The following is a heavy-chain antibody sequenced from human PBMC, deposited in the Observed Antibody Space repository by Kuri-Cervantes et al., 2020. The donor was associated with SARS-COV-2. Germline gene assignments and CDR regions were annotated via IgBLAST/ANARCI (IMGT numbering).Heavy chain of an antibody. CDR2: IYYSGST. V-gene: IGHV4-59*08. CDR3: ARRSGSYSLWYCDL. Sequence: SETLSLTCTVSGGSISSYYWSWIRQPPGKGLEWIGYIYYSGSTNYNPSLKSRVTISVDTSKNQFSLKLSSVTAADTAVYYCARRSGSYSLWYCDLWGRGSLVTVSS. CDR1: GGSISSYY. D-gene: IGHD1-26*01. J-gene: IGHJ2*01.